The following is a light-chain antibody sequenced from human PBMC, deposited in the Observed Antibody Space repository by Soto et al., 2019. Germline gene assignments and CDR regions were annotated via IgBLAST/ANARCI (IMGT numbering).Light chain of an antibody. CDR2: EVN. CDR3: SSYTSGSTLV. V-gene: IGLV2-18*02. J-gene: IGLJ2*01. CDR1: SSDVGHYNR. Sequence: QSVLTQPPSVSGSPGQSVTISCTGTSSDVGHYNRVSWYQQPPGTAPKVIIYEVNNRPSGVPDRFSGSKSGNTASLTISGLQAEDEADYYCSSYTSGSTLVFGGGTKPTVL.